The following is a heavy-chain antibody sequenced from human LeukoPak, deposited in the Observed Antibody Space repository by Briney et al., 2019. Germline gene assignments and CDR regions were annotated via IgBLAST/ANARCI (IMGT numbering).Heavy chain of an antibody. CDR3: AREQRDIGISDYFDY. V-gene: IGHV4-4*07. D-gene: IGHD2-15*01. CDR2: IYTSGNT. Sequence: SETLSLTCTVSGGSISSYYWSWIRQPAGKGLEWIGRIYTSGNTNYNPSLKSRVTLSVDTSKNQFSLKLSSVTAADTAVYYCAREQRDIGISDYFDYWAREPWSPSPQ. CDR1: GGSISSYY. J-gene: IGHJ4*02.